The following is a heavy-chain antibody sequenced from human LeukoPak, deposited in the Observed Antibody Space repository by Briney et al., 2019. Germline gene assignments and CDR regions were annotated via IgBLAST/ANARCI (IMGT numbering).Heavy chain of an antibody. CDR3: ARDLSANMDV. CDR1: GFTFSSYE. CDR2: ISSSGSTI. D-gene: IGHD6-19*01. Sequence: GGSLRLSCAASGFTFSSYEMNWVRQAPGKGLEWVSYISSSGSTIYYADSVKGRFTISRDNAKNSLYLQMNSLRAEDTAVYYRARDLSANMDVWGQGTTVTVSS. V-gene: IGHV3-48*03. J-gene: IGHJ6*02.